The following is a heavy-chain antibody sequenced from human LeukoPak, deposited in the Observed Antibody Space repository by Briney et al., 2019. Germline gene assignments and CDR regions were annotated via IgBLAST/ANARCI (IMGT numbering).Heavy chain of an antibody. J-gene: IGHJ3*02. CDR3: ARRSGYNYAFDI. D-gene: IGHD5-24*01. CDR2: IKQDGSEK. Sequence: PGGSPRLSCAASGFTVSSNYMSWVRQAPGKGLEWVANIKQDGSEKYYVDSVKGRFTISRDNAKNSLYLQMNSLRAEDTAVYYCARRSGYNYAFDIWGQGTMVTVSS. V-gene: IGHV3-7*01. CDR1: GFTVSSNY.